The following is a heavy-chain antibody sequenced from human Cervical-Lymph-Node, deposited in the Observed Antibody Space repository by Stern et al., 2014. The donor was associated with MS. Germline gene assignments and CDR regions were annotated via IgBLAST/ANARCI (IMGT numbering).Heavy chain of an antibody. V-gene: IGHV1-2*06. D-gene: IGHD3-22*01. CDR1: GYTFTAFF. Sequence: QVQLVQSGTKMQKPGASVRVSCKASGYTFTAFFIHWGRQVPGQGLEWMGRLNPNSDDPTYAQNFQDRVTLTRDTSIGTAYLELSRLTSADTAIYYCAREATRIVVGIDYWGQGTQVTVSS. CDR3: AREATRIVVGIDY. J-gene: IGHJ4*02. CDR2: LNPNSDDP.